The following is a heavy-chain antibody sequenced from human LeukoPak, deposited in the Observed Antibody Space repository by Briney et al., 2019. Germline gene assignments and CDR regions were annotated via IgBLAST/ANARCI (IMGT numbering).Heavy chain of an antibody. V-gene: IGHV1-8*01. Sequence: ASVKVSCKASGYTFITYDINWVRQATGQGLEWMGWMNPKSGNTGYAQKFQGRVTMTRNTSISTAYLELSSLRSEDTAVYYCARGRPGYSSSWYGDYWGQGTLVTVSS. D-gene: IGHD6-13*01. CDR2: MNPKSGNT. CDR1: GYTFITYD. J-gene: IGHJ4*02. CDR3: ARGRPGYSSSWYGDY.